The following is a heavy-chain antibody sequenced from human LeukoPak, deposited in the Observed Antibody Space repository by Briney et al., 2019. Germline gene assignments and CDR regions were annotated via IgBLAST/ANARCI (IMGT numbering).Heavy chain of an antibody. D-gene: IGHD3-22*01. J-gene: IGHJ5*01. V-gene: IGHV3-43*02. CDR2: ISGDGGST. CDR1: GFSSDDYA. CDR3: ARESDSSGWYDS. Sequence: GGSLRLSCAAPGFSSDDYAIHWVRQAPGKGLEWVSLISGDGGSTFYADSVKGRFTISRDNSKNSLYLQMSSLRSEDTALYYCARESDSSGWYDSWGQGTLVTVSS.